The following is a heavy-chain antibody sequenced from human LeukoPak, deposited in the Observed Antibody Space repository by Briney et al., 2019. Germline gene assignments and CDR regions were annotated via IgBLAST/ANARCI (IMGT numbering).Heavy chain of an antibody. D-gene: IGHD4-17*01. CDR2: IYHSGST. Sequence: PSETLSLTCAVSGYSISSGYYWGWIRQPPGKGLEWIGTIYHSGSTYYNPSLKSRVSISVDTSKNQFSLKLSSVTAADTAVYYCARYGDYSGVWFDPWGQGTLVTVSS. V-gene: IGHV4-38-2*01. J-gene: IGHJ5*02. CDR1: GYSISSGYY. CDR3: ARYGDYSGVWFDP.